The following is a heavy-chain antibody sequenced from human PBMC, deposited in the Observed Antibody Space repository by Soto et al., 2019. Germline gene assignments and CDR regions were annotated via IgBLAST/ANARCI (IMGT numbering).Heavy chain of an antibody. CDR1: GGTFSSYA. V-gene: IGHV1-69*01. Sequence: QVQLVQSGAEVKKPGSSVKVSCKASGGTFSSYAISWVRQAPGRGLEWMGGIIPIFGTANYAQKFQGRVTITADESTSTAYMELSSLRSEDTAVYYCARDKRGQLGPTNAFDIWGQGTMVTVSS. J-gene: IGHJ3*02. CDR3: ARDKRGQLGPTNAFDI. CDR2: IIPIFGTA. D-gene: IGHD6-6*01.